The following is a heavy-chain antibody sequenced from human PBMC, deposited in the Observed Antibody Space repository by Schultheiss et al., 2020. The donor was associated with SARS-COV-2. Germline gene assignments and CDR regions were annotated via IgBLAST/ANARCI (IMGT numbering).Heavy chain of an antibody. V-gene: IGHV1-2*02. Sequence: ASVKVSCKASGYTFTGYYMHWVRQAPGQGLEWMGWINPNSGGTNYAQKLQGRVTMTTDTSTSTAYMELRSLRSDDTAVYYCAREAPGYCSSTSCYYYYMDXWGKGTTVTVSS. CDR2: INPNSGGT. CDR3: AREAPGYCSSTSCYYYYMDX. D-gene: IGHD2-2*01. CDR1: GYTFTGYY. J-gene: IGHJ6*03.